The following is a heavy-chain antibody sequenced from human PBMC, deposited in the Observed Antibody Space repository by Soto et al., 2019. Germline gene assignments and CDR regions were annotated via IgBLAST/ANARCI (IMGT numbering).Heavy chain of an antibody. CDR3: ARVSIAAAGRSDY. D-gene: IGHD6-13*01. V-gene: IGHV4-34*01. J-gene: IGHJ4*02. CDR2: INHSGST. Sequence: SETLSLTCAVYGGSFSGYYWSWIRQPPGKGLEWIGEINHSGSTNYNPSLKSRVTISVDTSKNQFSLKLSSVTAADTAVYYCARVSIAAAGRSDYWGQGTLVT. CDR1: GGSFSGYY.